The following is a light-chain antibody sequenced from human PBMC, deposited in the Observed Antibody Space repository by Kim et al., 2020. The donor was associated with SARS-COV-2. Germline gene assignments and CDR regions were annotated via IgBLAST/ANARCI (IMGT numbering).Light chain of an antibody. J-gene: IGKJ1*01. CDR2: DAY. CDR3: QQYKNWPRT. Sequence: EIVMTQSPATLSVSPGERATLSCRASQSLSRTLAWYQQRPGQAPRLLIYDAYTRATGIPARFSGSGYGTEFTLTISSLQSEDFAVYYCQQYKNWPRTFGQGTKVDIK. CDR1: QSLSRT. V-gene: IGKV3-15*01.